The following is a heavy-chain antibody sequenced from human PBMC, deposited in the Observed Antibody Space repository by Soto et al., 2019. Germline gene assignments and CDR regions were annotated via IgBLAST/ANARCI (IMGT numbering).Heavy chain of an antibody. D-gene: IGHD2-8*01. V-gene: IGHV3-30*18. CDR2: ISYDGSNK. CDR1: GFTFSSYG. J-gene: IGHJ6*02. Sequence: QVQLVESGGGVVQPGRSLRLSCAASGFTFSSYGMHWVRQAPGKGLEWVAVISYDGSNKYYADSVKGRFTISRYNSKNTLYLQMNSLRAEDTAVYYCAKDRPGLTTLPGRYYYYGMDVWGQGTTVTVSS. CDR3: AKDRPGLTTLPGRYYYYGMDV.